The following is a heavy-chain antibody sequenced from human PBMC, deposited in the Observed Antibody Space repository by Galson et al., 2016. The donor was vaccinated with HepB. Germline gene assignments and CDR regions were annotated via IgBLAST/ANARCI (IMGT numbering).Heavy chain of an antibody. CDR1: GGSVGSRSYY. V-gene: IGHV4-61*01. CDR2: IYYTGST. CDR3: AATSPYSGSKGFFDY. D-gene: IGHD1-26*01. Sequence: ETLSLTCNVSGGSVGSRSYYWHWIRQPPGKGLEWIGYIYYTGSTNYNPSLKSRVTISLDTSKTQFSLRLSSVTAADTAVYYCAATSPYSGSKGFFDYWGQGSLVTVSS. J-gene: IGHJ4*02.